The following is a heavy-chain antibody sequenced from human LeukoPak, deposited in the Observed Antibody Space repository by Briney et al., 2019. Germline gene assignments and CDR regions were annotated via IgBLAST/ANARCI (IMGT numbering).Heavy chain of an antibody. V-gene: IGHV3-21*01. CDR3: ARSLIADGAFDI. D-gene: IGHD2-21*01. CDR2: ISSSGSYI. J-gene: IGHJ3*02. CDR1: GFTFSSYW. Sequence: GGSLRLSCAASGFTFSSYWMHWVRQAPGKGLEWVSDISSSGSYIDYADSVKGRFTISRDNAKNSLFLHMNSLRAEDTAVYYCARSLIADGAFDIWGQGTMVTVSS.